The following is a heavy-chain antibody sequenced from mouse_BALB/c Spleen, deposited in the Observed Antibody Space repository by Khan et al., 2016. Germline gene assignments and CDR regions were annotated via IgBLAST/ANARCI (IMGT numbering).Heavy chain of an antibody. Sequence: VQLQQPGPELVKPGASVKMSCKASGFTFISYVMHWVKQKPGQGLGWIGYINPFNDGTNYNENFKGKATLTSDKSSSTAYMDLSSLTSEDSAVYYCARSGNLAMDYWGQGTSVTVSS. CDR3: ARSGNLAMDY. D-gene: IGHD2-1*01. V-gene: IGHV1S136*01. CDR2: INPFNDGT. CDR1: GFTFISYV. J-gene: IGHJ4*01.